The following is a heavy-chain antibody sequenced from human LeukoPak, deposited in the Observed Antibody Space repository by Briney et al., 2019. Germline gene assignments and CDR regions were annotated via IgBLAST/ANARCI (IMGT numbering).Heavy chain of an antibody. CDR1: GGSFSGYY. Sequence: PSETLSLTCAVYGGSFSGYYWSWIRQPPGKGLEWTGEINHSGSTNYNPSLKSRVTISVDTSKNQFSLKLSSVTAADTAVYYCARLDYYDSSGYYPYWGQGTLVTVSS. CDR2: INHSGST. J-gene: IGHJ4*02. V-gene: IGHV4-34*01. CDR3: ARLDYYDSSGYYPY. D-gene: IGHD3-22*01.